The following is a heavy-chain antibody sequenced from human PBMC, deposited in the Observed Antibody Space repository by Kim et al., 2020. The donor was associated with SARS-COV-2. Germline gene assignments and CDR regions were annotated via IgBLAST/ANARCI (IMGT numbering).Heavy chain of an antibody. CDR3: ARDMGQWLAIDY. CDR2: ISYDGSNK. CDR1: GFNFSSYG. D-gene: IGHD6-19*01. J-gene: IGHJ4*02. Sequence: GGSLRLSCAASGFNFSSYGMHWVRQAPGKGLEWVAVISYDGSNKYYADSVKGRFTISRDNSKNTLYLQMNSLRAEDTAVYYCARDMGQWLAIDYWGQGTL. V-gene: IGHV3-33*05.